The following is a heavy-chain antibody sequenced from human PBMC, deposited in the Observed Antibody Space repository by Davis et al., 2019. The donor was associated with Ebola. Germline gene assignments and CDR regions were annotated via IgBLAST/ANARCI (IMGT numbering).Heavy chain of an antibody. CDR2: IYYSGST. CDR1: GGSISSYY. Sequence: PGGSLRLSCTVSGGSISSYYWSWIRQPPGKGLEWIGYIYYSGSTNYNPSLKSRVTISVDTSKNQFSLKLSSVTAADTAVYYCARGPGAGNGYYYGMDVWGKGTTVTVSS. J-gene: IGHJ6*04. CDR3: ARGPGAGNGYYYGMDV. V-gene: IGHV4-59*01. D-gene: IGHD2-8*01.